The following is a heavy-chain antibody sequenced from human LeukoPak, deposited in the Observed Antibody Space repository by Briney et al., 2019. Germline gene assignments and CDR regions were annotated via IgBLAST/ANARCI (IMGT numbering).Heavy chain of an antibody. CDR2: IYRFGNT. Sequence: SETLSLTCTVSGDSISSDYWSWIREPPGKGLEWIGYIYRFGNTDYNPSLMRRVTISLDTSKKQLSLNLTSVTAEDTAVYYCAGRGQRYFRDWGQGTLVTVSS. CDR1: GDSISSDY. J-gene: IGHJ1*01. V-gene: IGHV4-4*08. CDR3: AGRGQRYFRD.